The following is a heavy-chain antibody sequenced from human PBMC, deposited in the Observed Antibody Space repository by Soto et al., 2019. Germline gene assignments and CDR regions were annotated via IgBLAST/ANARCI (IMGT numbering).Heavy chain of an antibody. J-gene: IGHJ5*02. Sequence: EVQLLESGGGLVQPGGSLRLSCAASGFTFSSYAMSWVXXXXXXXXXXXXAISGSGGSTYYADSVKGRFTISRDNSKXXXXXXXXXXXXXXXXXXXXXXXXXXXXXXXXXWFDPWGQGTLVTVSS. CDR3: XXXXXXXXXXXXXWFDP. CDR1: GFTFSSYA. V-gene: IGHV3-23*01. CDR2: ISGSGGST.